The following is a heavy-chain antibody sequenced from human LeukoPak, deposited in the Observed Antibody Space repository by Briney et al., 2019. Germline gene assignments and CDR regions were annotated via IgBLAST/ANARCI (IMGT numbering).Heavy chain of an antibody. CDR3: ARHSFSSGWKSFDY. CDR1: GGSISSSSYY. D-gene: IGHD6-19*01. V-gene: IGHV4-39*01. CDR2: IYYSGST. Sequence: SETLSLTCTVSGGSISSSSYYWGWLRQPPGTGLEWLGSIYYSGSTYYNPSLKSRVTISVDTSKNQFSLKLSSVTAADTAVYSCARHSFSSGWKSFDYWGQGTLVTVSS. J-gene: IGHJ4*02.